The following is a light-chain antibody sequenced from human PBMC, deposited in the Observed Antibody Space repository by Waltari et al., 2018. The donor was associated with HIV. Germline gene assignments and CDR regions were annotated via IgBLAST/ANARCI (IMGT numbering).Light chain of an antibody. Sequence: QSVLTQPPSASGTPGQRVTFSCSGSSSNIGSNPVDWYQKLQGTAPRLRINNNNQPPSAVPDRVSGPKSGTSASRASSGLQSEDEADYYGAAWDDSLNGHVLFGGGTKLTVL. CDR3: AAWDDSLNGHVL. CDR2: NNN. CDR1: SSNIGSNP. J-gene: IGLJ2*01. V-gene: IGLV1-44*01.